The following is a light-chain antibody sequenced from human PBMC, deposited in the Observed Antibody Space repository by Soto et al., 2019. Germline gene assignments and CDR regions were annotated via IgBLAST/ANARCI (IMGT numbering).Light chain of an antibody. CDR2: GNK. CDR1: SSNIGAGYD. V-gene: IGLV1-40*01. CDR3: QSYDSSLSGSYV. Sequence: QSVLTQPPSVSGAPGQRVTISCTGSSSNIGAGYDVHWYQQRPGTAPKLLIYGNKNRPSGAPDRFSGSKSGTSASLAITGLQAEDEADYYCQSYDSSLSGSYVFGTGTKLTVL. J-gene: IGLJ1*01.